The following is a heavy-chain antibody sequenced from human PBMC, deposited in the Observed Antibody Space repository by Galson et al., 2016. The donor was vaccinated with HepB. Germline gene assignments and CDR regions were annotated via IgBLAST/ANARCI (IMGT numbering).Heavy chain of an antibody. CDR3: ARDAVGGGSGSYSAFDY. CDR2: IPPAGDKQ. CDR1: GFSFNTYS. J-gene: IGHJ4*02. Sequence: SLRLSCAASGFSFNTYSMHWVRQAPGKGLEWVAAIPPAGDKQYYTDSVRGRFTISRDNSNNMMYLQMNSLRPEDTSVYYCARDAVGGGSGSYSAFDYWGQGTLVAVSS. D-gene: IGHD1-26*01. V-gene: IGHV3-30*04.